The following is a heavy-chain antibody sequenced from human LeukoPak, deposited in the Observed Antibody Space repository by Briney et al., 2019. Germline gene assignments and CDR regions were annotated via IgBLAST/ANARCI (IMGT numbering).Heavy chain of an antibody. Sequence: ASVKVSCKASGYTFTSYRINWVRQAPGQGLEWMGWISGYNGDTSSAQKLQDRVTMTTDTSTNTAYMELRSLRSDDTAVYYCARGWLAETTVVTPYNYWGQGTLVTVSS. CDR3: ARGWLAETTVVTPYNY. J-gene: IGHJ4*02. D-gene: IGHD4-23*01. CDR2: ISGYNGDT. CDR1: GYTFTSYR. V-gene: IGHV1-18*01.